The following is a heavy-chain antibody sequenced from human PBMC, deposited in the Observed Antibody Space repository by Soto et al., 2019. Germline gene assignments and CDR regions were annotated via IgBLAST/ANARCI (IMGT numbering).Heavy chain of an antibody. V-gene: IGHV1-46*01. CDR1: GYTFTSYY. Sequence: PGESLKISCKGSGYTFTSYYMHWVRQAPGQGLEWMGMIKPTGGSTSYAQKFQGRVTMTRDTSTSTVYMELSSLRSEDTAVYYCACRYDSSGFHVSPGLFGFDYWGQGTLVTVSS. J-gene: IGHJ4*02. CDR2: IKPTGGST. D-gene: IGHD3-22*01. CDR3: ACRYDSSGFHVSPGLFGFDY.